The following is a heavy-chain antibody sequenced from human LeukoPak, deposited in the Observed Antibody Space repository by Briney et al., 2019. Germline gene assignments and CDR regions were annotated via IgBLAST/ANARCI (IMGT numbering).Heavy chain of an antibody. V-gene: IGHV1-18*01. CDR2: ISAYNGNT. CDR1: GYTFTNYG. Sequence: ASVKVSCKASGYTFTNYGISWARQAPGQGLEWMGWISAYNGNTNYAQKLQGRVTMTTDTSTSTAYMELRSLRSDDTAVYYCAREIAVPHTTVDFDFWGQGTLVTVSS. CDR3: AREIAVPHTTVDFDF. D-gene: IGHD4-23*01. J-gene: IGHJ4*02.